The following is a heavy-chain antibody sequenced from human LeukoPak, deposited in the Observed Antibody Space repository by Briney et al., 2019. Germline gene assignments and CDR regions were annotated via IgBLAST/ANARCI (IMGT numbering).Heavy chain of an antibody. J-gene: IGHJ6*03. CDR2: IYYTEST. V-gene: IGHV4-59*01. D-gene: IGHD2-21*02. CDR3: ARRASVGDPNYYYYYMDV. Sequence: SETLSLTCAVSGGSISLYYWNSIRQPPGTELEWGGYIYYTESTNYNPSLKSRVTISRDTSKSQLSLRLKSVAAADTAVYYCARRASVGDPNYYYYYMDVWGKGTTVTVSS. CDR1: GGSISLYY.